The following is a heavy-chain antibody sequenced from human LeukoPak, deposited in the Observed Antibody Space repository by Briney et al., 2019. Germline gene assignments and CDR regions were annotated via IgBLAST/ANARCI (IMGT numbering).Heavy chain of an antibody. V-gene: IGHV3-30*18. CDR3: AEEEPDYDSVGDRYMDV. D-gene: IGHD3-3*01. Sequence: GGSLRLSCAASGFTFSSYGMHWVRQAPGKGLEWVAVISYDGSNKYYADSVKGRFTISRDNSKNALYLQMNSLRAKDTAVYYCAEEEPDYDSVGDRYMDVWGKGTTVTVSS. J-gene: IGHJ6*03. CDR2: ISYDGSNK. CDR1: GFTFSSYG.